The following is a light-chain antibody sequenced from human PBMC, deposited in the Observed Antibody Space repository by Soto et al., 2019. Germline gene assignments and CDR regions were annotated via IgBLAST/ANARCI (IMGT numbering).Light chain of an antibody. CDR2: VGS. V-gene: IGKV2-28*01. Sequence: MRTQPPLSLSVTPGEPESSSSRASPSPLGSNGYNYLDWYMQKPGQSPQLXSYVGSIRASGVPDRFSGSGSGTDFTLKISRVEAEDVAVYYCMQDHQAPLTFGQGTKVDI. CDR1: PSPLGSNGYNY. J-gene: IGKJ1*01. CDR3: MQDHQAPLT.